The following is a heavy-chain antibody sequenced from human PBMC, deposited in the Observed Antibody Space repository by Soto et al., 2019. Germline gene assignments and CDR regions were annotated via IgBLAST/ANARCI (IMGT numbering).Heavy chain of an antibody. D-gene: IGHD2-2*01. J-gene: IGHJ4*02. CDR2: ISWNSGSI. Sequence: GGSLRLSCAASGFTFDDYAMHWVRQAPGKGLEWVSGISWNSGSIGYADSVKGRFTISRDNAKNSLYLQMNSLRAEDTALYYCAKDYCSSTSCNFDYWGQGTLVTVSS. V-gene: IGHV3-9*01. CDR1: GFTFDDYA. CDR3: AKDYCSSTSCNFDY.